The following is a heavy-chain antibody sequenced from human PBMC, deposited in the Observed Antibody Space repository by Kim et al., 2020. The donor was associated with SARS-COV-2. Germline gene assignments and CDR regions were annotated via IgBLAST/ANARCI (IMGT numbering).Heavy chain of an antibody. V-gene: IGHV1-69*13. CDR2: IIPIFGTA. Sequence: SVKVSCKASGGTFSSYAISWVRQAPGQGLEWMGGIIPIFGTANYAQKFQGRVTITADESTSTAYMELSSLRSEDTAVYYCARVLSGPSIAAAGNWFDPWGQGTLVTVSS. J-gene: IGHJ5*02. CDR3: ARVLSGPSIAAAGNWFDP. CDR1: GGTFSSYA. D-gene: IGHD6-13*01.